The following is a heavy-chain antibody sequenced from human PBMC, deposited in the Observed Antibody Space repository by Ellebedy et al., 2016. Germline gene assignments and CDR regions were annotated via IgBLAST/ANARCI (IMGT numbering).Heavy chain of an antibody. CDR1: GGSISSYY. Sequence: SETLSLXCTVSGGSISSYYWSWIRQPPGKGLEWIGYIYYSGSTNYNPSLKSRVTISVDTSKNQFSLKLSSVTAADTAVYYCARERGGYNWNYPGFDPWGQGTLVTVSS. CDR2: IYYSGST. V-gene: IGHV4-59*01. CDR3: ARERGGYNWNYPGFDP. J-gene: IGHJ5*02. D-gene: IGHD1-7*01.